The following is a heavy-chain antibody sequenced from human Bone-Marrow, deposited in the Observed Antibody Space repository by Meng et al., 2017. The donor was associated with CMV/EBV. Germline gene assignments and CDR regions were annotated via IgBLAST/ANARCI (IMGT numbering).Heavy chain of an antibody. Sequence: GGSLRLSCAASGFNFKNCAMHWVRQAPGKGLEWVSSISSSSSYIYYADSVKGRFTISRDNAKNSLYLQMNSLRAEDTAVYYCARDRGGLVVPAASNDALDIWGQGTMVTVSS. J-gene: IGHJ3*02. CDR3: ARDRGGLVVPAASNDALDI. V-gene: IGHV3-21*01. CDR1: GFNFKNCA. CDR2: ISSSSSYI. D-gene: IGHD2-2*01.